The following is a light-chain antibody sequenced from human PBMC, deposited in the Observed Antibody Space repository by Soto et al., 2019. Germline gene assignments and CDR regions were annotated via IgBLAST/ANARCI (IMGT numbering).Light chain of an antibody. CDR1: SSHIGGSYH. V-gene: IGLV2-14*03. CDR2: DVT. J-gene: IGLJ1*01. CDR3: SSYTSTSSYV. Sequence: QSALTQPASVSGSPGQSITISCIGTSSHIGGSYHVSWHQQHPGKAPKLIIYDVTNRPSGVSNRFSGSKTGNTASLIISGLQAEDEADYYCSSYTSTSSYVFGSGTKLTVL.